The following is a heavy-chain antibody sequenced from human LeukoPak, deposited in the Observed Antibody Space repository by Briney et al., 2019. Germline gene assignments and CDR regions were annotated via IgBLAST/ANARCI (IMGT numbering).Heavy chain of an antibody. V-gene: IGHV3-11*01. D-gene: IGHD3-22*01. CDR1: GFTFSDYY. CDR2: ISSSGSTI. J-gene: IGHJ4*02. CDR3: ASSDYYDSSGYAW. Sequence: GGSLRLSCAASGFTFSDYYMRWIRQAPGGGREWVSYISSSGSTIYYADSGKGRFTISRDNAKNSLYLQMNSLRAEDTAVYYGASSDYYDSSGYAWWGQGTLVTVSS.